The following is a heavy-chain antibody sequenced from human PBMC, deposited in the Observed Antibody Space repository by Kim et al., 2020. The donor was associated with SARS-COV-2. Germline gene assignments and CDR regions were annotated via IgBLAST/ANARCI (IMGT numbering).Heavy chain of an antibody. Sequence: SGTTLVKPTQTLTLTCTFSGFSLSTSGVGVGWFRQPPGKALEWLALIFWDDDKRYSPSLKSRLTIIKDTSKNQVTLTMTNMDPVDTATYYCAHRAVAHSSTWPFFDYWGQGTLVTVSS. J-gene: IGHJ4*02. CDR3: AHRAVAHSSTWPFFDY. CDR1: GFSLSTSGVG. CDR2: IFWDDDK. V-gene: IGHV2-5*02. D-gene: IGHD6-13*01.